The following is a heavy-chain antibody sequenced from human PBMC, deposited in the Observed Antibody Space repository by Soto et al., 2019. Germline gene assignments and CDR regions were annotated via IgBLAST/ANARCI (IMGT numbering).Heavy chain of an antibody. Sequence: GGSLRLSCVASGFTFSSYGMHWVRQAPGKGLEWVAVISYDGSNKYYADSVKGRFTISRDNSKNTLYLQMNSLRAEDTAVYYCAKDPRSYTAMAYGDYWGQGTLVTVSS. D-gene: IGHD5-18*01. CDR3: AKDPRSYTAMAYGDY. CDR2: ISYDGSNK. CDR1: GFTFSSYG. J-gene: IGHJ4*02. V-gene: IGHV3-30*18.